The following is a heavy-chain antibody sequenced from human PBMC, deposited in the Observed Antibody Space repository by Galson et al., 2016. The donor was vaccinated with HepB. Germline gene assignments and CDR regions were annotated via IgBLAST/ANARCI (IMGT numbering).Heavy chain of an antibody. CDR3: ARGSGWLLDR. D-gene: IGHD6-19*01. Sequence: PALVKPTQTLTLTCTFSGFSLSTTAVGVGWIRQAPGKAPEWLAFIYWDDNGYYSPSLQSRLTITKDTSKNQVVLTMTNVDPVDTGTYYCARGSGWLLDRWGQGTLVTVSS. CDR1: GFSLSTTAVG. J-gene: IGHJ5*02. V-gene: IGHV2-5*02. CDR2: IYWDDNG.